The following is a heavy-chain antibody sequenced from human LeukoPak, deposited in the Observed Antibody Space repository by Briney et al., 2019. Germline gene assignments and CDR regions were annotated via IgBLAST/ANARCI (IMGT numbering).Heavy chain of an antibody. CDR3: ASSTVTTLDGTDV. CDR2: INSEGSSR. V-gene: IGHV3-74*01. CDR1: GFTVSSNY. Sequence: GGSLRLSCAASGFTVSSNYMSWVRHAPGKGLVWVSSINSEGSSRSYADSVKGRFTISRDNAKNTLHLQMDSLRVEDTAVYYCASSTVTTLDGTDVWGQGTTVTVSS. J-gene: IGHJ6*02. D-gene: IGHD4-17*01.